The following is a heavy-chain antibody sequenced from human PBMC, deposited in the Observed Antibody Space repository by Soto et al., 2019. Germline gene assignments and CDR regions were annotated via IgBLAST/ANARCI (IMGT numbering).Heavy chain of an antibody. CDR2: IYYSGST. CDR1: GCSISSYY. J-gene: IGHJ4*02. Sequence: ASGTPSPTCTVSGCSISSYYWSWIRQPPGKGLEWIGYIYYSGSTNYNPSLKSRVTISVDTSKNQFSLKLSSVTAADTAVYYCARRYGGNFDYWGQGTLVTVSS. V-gene: IGHV4-59*01. CDR3: ARRYGGNFDY. D-gene: IGHD3-16*01.